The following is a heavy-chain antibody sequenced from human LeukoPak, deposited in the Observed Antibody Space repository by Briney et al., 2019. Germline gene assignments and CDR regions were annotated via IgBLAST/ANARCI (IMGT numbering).Heavy chain of an antibody. Sequence: PGGSLRLSCAASGFTFSGSAMHWVRQASGKGLEWVGRIRSKANSYATAYAASVKGRFTISRDDSKNTAYLQMNSLKTEDTAVYYCTSTSIAARPWRDYWGQGTLVTVSS. J-gene: IGHJ4*02. V-gene: IGHV3-73*01. CDR2: IRSKANSYAT. CDR1: GFTFSGSA. CDR3: TSTSIAARPWRDY. D-gene: IGHD6-6*01.